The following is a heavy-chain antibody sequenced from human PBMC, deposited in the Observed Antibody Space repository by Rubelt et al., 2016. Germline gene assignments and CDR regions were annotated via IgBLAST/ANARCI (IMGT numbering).Heavy chain of an antibody. CDR1: GFTFSSYE. V-gene: IGHV3-48*03. CDR2: ISSSGSTI. CDR3: ARSDIVATITDY. D-gene: IGHD5-12*01. Sequence: EVQLVESGGGLVQPGGSLRLSCAASGFTFSSYEMNWVRQAPGKGLEWVSYISSSGSTIYYADSVKGRFTISRDKAKNSLYLQMNGLRAEDTAVYYCARSDIVATITDYWGQGTLVTVSS. J-gene: IGHJ4*02.